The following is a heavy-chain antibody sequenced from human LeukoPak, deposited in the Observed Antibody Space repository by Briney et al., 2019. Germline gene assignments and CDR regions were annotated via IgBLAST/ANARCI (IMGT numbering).Heavy chain of an antibody. V-gene: IGHV3-23*01. CDR2: FSGSGGST. J-gene: IGHJ5*02. Sequence: GGSLRLSCAASGFTFSSYAMSWVRQAPGKGLEWVSTFSGSGGSTYYADSVKGRFTISRDNSKNTLYLQINSLRAEDTAVYYCATTGLLGDIPWGQGTLVTVSS. D-gene: IGHD2-21*01. CDR3: ATTGLLGDIP. CDR1: GFTFSSYA.